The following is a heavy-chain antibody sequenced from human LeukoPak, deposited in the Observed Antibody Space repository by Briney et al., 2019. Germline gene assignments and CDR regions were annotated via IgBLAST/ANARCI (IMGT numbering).Heavy chain of an antibody. J-gene: IGHJ3*02. D-gene: IGHD3-3*01. Sequence: ASVKVSCKVSGYTLTELSMHWVRQAPGKGLEWMGGFDPEDGETIYAQKFQGRVTMTEDTSTDTAYMELSSLRSEDAAVYYCATYPVFGIFGVDFLDAFDIWGQGTMVTVSS. CDR1: GYTLTELS. CDR3: ATYPVFGIFGVDFLDAFDI. CDR2: FDPEDGET. V-gene: IGHV1-24*01.